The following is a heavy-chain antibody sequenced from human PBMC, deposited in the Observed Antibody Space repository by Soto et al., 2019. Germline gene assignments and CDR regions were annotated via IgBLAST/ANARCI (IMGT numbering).Heavy chain of an antibody. D-gene: IGHD3-9*01. Sequence: SETLSLTCTVSGDSISSGGYYWSWIRQHPGKGLEWIGYSYYSGSAYYNPSLRSRVSISVDTSKNQFSLKLSSVTAADTAVYYCERAGLRYPTWFEPWGKGTQVNVSA. V-gene: IGHV4-31*03. J-gene: IGHJ5*02. CDR2: SYYSGSA. CDR1: GDSISSGGYY. CDR3: ERAGLRYPTWFEP.